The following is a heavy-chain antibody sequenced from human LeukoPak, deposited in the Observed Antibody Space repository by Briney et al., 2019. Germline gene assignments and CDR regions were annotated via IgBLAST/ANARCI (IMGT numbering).Heavy chain of an antibody. J-gene: IGHJ6*02. V-gene: IGHV3-7*01. CDR1: GFTFSNHW. Sequence: GGSLRLSCAASGFTFSNHWMSWVRQAPGKGLEWVANINQDGSEKYYVDSVKGRFTVSRDNAKNSLDLQMNTLRAEDTAVYHCARRKLTYYYGMDVWGQGTTVTVSS. CDR3: ARRKLTYYYGMDV. CDR2: INQDGSEK. D-gene: IGHD1-7*01.